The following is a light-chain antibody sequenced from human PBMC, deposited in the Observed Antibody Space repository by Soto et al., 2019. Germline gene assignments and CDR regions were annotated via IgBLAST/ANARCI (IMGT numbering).Light chain of an antibody. CDR1: QSVLYSSNNKNY. CDR2: WAS. J-gene: IGKJ3*01. CDR3: QQYYTLPVT. Sequence: DIVMTQSPDSLAVSLGERANVNCKSSQSVLYSSNNKNYLAWYQQKPGQPPKLPIYWASTRESGVPDRFSGSGSGTDFTLTISSLQAEDVAVYFCQQYYTLPVTFGPGTKVDIK. V-gene: IGKV4-1*01.